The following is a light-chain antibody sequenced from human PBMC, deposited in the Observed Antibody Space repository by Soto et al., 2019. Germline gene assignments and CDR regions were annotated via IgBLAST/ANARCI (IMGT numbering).Light chain of an antibody. J-gene: IGKJ5*01. CDR2: AAS. V-gene: IGKV1-39*01. Sequence: DIPMTQSPSSLSASVGDRVTITCRASQSISSYLNWYQQKPGKAPKLLIYAASSLQSGVPSRFSGSGSGTDFTLTISRLQPEDFATYYCQQSYSRITFGQGTRLEIK. CDR3: QQSYSRIT. CDR1: QSISSY.